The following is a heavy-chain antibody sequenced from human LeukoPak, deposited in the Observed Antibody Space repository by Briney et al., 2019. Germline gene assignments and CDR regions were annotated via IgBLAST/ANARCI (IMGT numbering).Heavy chain of an antibody. Sequence: PGGSLRLSCAASGFTFSNYAMSWVRQAPGKGLEWVSTITGSGGATFYADSVKGRFPISRDNAKNTLYLQMNSLRAEGTAVYYCAKGVRRSSDYSSPVDYWGQGTLVTVSS. CDR3: AKGVRRSSDYSSPVDY. V-gene: IGHV3-23*01. J-gene: IGHJ4*02. D-gene: IGHD3-22*01. CDR1: GFTFSNYA. CDR2: ITGSGGAT.